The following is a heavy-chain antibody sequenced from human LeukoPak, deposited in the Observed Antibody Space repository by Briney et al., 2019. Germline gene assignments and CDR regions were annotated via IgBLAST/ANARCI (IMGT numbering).Heavy chain of an antibody. CDR1: GYTFTDYY. CDR2: INLNSGDT. D-gene: IGHD3-9*01. V-gene: IGHV1-2*02. J-gene: IGHJ5*02. Sequence: ASVKVPCKASGYTFTDYYIHWVRQAPGQGLEWMGWINLNSGDTYYAQNFQDRVTMTGDTSISTAYLELSSLRSGDTAVFYCARSYFDVLTNYYMWLAPWGQGTLVTVSS. CDR3: ARSYFDVLTNYYMWLAP.